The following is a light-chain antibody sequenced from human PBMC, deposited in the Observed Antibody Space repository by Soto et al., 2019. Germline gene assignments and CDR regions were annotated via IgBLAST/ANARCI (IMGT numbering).Light chain of an antibody. CDR3: QQYGGSFRV. CDR1: QSVSSSY. J-gene: IGKJ3*01. CDR2: GAS. Sequence: EIVLTQSPGTLSLSPGERATLSCRASQSVSSSYLAWYQQKPGQAPRLLIYGASSRATGIPDRFSGSGSGTDFILTISRLEPEDFAVYYCQQYGGSFRVFGPGTKVDIK. V-gene: IGKV3-20*01.